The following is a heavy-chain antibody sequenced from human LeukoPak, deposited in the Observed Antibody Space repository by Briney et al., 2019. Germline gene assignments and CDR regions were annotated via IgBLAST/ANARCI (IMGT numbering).Heavy chain of an antibody. D-gene: IGHD3-9*01. V-gene: IGHV1-18*01. Sequence: ASVKVSCKASGYTFTSYGISWVRQAPGQGLEWMGWISAYNGNTNYAQKLQGRVTMTTDTSTSTAYMELRSLRSDDTAVYYCARADYDILTGYYVGDYWGQGTLVTVSS. J-gene: IGHJ4*02. CDR1: GYTFTSYG. CDR2: ISAYNGNT. CDR3: ARADYDILTGYYVGDY.